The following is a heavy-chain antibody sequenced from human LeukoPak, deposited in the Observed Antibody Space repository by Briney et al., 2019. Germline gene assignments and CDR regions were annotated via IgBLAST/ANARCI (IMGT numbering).Heavy chain of an antibody. V-gene: IGHV4-4*07. Sequence: SETLSLTCTVSVGSISSYYWSWIRQPAGKGLEWIGRIYTSGCTNYNPSLKSRVTISVDKSKNQFSLKLSSVTAADTAVYYCASTAVGVVYYYYYYMDVWGKGTTVTVSS. CDR2: IYTSGCT. CDR1: VGSISSYY. CDR3: ASTAVGVVYYYYYYMDV. J-gene: IGHJ6*03. D-gene: IGHD3-3*01.